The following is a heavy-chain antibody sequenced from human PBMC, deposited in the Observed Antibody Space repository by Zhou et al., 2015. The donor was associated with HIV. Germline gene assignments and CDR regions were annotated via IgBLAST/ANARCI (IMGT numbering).Heavy chain of an antibody. V-gene: IGHV3-30*18. D-gene: IGHD3-3*01. Sequence: QVQLVESGGGVVQPGRSLRLSCAGSGFTFDRYGIHWVRQAPGKGLEWVAHISFDGSKTFYADSVKGRFILSRDNSKNTLSLQMNSLKVDDTAVYYCAKLFWSGYYTDYFYHVDVLGQGTTVTVSS. CDR3: AKLFWSGYYTDYFYHVDV. CDR2: ISFDGSKT. CDR1: GFTFDRYG. J-gene: IGHJ6*02.